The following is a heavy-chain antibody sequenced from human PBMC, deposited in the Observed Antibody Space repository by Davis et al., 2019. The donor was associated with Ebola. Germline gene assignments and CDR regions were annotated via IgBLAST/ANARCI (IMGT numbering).Heavy chain of an antibody. CDR1: GGSISSSSYY. V-gene: IGHV4-39*01. CDR3: ASRQAAPDRGPWFDP. D-gene: IGHD6-13*01. J-gene: IGHJ5*02. CDR2: IYYSGST. Sequence: MPGGSLRLSCTVSGGSISSSSYYWGWIRQPPGKGLEWIGSIYYSGSTYYNPSLKSRVTISVDTSKNQFSLKLSSLTAADTAVYYCASRQAAPDRGPWFDPWGQGTLVTVSS.